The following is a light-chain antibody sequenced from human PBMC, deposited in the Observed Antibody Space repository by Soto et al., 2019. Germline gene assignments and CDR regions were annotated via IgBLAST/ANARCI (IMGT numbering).Light chain of an antibody. J-gene: IGKJ2*01. CDR3: QQYNSYPYT. V-gene: IGKV1-17*01. CDR1: QGIRSG. Sequence: DIQMTQSPSSLSASVGDRVTITCRASQGIRSGLGWYQQKPGKAPKRLIDAASSLQSGVPSRFSGSGSGTEFTLTISSLQPEDFATYYCQQYNSYPYTFGQGTKVDIK. CDR2: AAS.